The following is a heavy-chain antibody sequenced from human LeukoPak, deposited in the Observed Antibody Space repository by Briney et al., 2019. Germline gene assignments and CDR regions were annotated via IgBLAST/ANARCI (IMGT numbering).Heavy chain of an antibody. V-gene: IGHV2-70*11. CDR3: ARMTTVVTQLEYYYGMDV. Sequence: SGPTLVNPTQTLTLTCTFSGFSLSTSGMCVSWIRQHPGKALEWLARLDWDDDKYYSTSLKTRLTISKDTSKNQVVLTMTNMDPVGTATYYCARMTTVVTQLEYYYGMDVWGQGTTVTVSS. CDR1: GFSLSTSGMC. J-gene: IGHJ6*02. D-gene: IGHD4-23*01. CDR2: LDWDDDK.